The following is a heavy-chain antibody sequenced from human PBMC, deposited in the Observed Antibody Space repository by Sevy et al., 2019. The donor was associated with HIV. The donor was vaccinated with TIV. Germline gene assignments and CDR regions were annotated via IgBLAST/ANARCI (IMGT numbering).Heavy chain of an antibody. D-gene: IGHD3-22*01. CDR2: MNPNSGNT. Sequence: ASVKVSCKASGYTFTSYDINWVRQATGQGLEWMGWMNPNSGNTGYAQKFQGRVTMTRNTSISTAYMELSSLRSEDTAVYYCARGRYYDSSGSLSFDYWGQGTLVIVSS. CDR1: GYTFTSYD. CDR3: ARGRYYDSSGSLSFDY. J-gene: IGHJ4*02. V-gene: IGHV1-8*01.